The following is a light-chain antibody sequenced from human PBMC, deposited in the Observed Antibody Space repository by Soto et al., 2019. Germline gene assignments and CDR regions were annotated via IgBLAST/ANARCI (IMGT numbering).Light chain of an antibody. Sequence: DIQMTQSPSTLSASVGDRVTITCRASQSISSWLAWYQQKPGKAPKLLIYAASTLQTGVPSRFSGSGSGTEFTLTISSLQPGDFATYHCQQLTSYPRSTFGQGTRLEIK. CDR3: QQLTSYPRST. CDR1: QSISSW. CDR2: AAS. V-gene: IGKV1-5*01. J-gene: IGKJ5*01.